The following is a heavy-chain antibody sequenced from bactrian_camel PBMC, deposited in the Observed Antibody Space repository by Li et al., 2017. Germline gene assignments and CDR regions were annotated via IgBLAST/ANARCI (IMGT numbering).Heavy chain of an antibody. D-gene: IGHD3*01. CDR3: ASDRGDLGHLGYCPAGANRYTD. V-gene: IGHV3S9*01. J-gene: IGHJ4*01. Sequence: HVQLVESGGDTVQAGGSLRLSCVASGFTHSHYCMGWFRQVPGKEREAVARISTQGGNRYYSEHAKGRFTISQGDTKNTVYLQMNSLSPDDTGMYYCASDRGDLGHLGYCPAGANRYTDWGQGTQVTVS. CDR2: ISTQGGNR. CDR1: GFTHSHYC.